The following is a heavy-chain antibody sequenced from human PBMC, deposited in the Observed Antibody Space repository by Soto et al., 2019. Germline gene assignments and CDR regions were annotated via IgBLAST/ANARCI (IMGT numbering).Heavy chain of an antibody. D-gene: IGHD3-22*01. J-gene: IGHJ4*02. CDR1: GFTFSSYA. Sequence: EVQLLESGGGLVQPGGSLRLSCAASGFTFSSYAMSWVRQAPGKGLEWVSAISGSGDSTHYADSVKGRSTISRDNSKNTLYLQMNILRAEDTTVYYCAKEGAGYYDSSPYDDWGQGTLVTVSS. V-gene: IGHV3-23*01. CDR2: ISGSGDST. CDR3: AKEGAGYYDSSPYDD.